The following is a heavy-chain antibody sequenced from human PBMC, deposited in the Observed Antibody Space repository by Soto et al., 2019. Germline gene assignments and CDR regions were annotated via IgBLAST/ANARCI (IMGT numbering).Heavy chain of an antibody. CDR1: GGSISSSSYY. CDR3: ARRGYGLHPYDY. Sequence: PSETLSLTCTVSGGSISSSSYYWGWIRQPPGKGLEWIGSIYYSGSTYYNPSLKSRVTISVDTSKNQFSLKLSSVTAADTAVYYCARRGYGLHPYDYWGQGTLVTVSS. CDR2: IYYSGST. D-gene: IGHD5-12*01. V-gene: IGHV4-39*01. J-gene: IGHJ4*02.